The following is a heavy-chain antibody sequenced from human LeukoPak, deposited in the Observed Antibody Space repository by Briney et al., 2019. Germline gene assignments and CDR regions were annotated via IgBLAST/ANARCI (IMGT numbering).Heavy chain of an antibody. D-gene: IGHD6-19*01. J-gene: IGHJ6*02. V-gene: IGHV1-2*02. Sequence: ASVKVSCKASRYTFTGYYMHWVRQAPGQGLEWMGWINPNSGGTNYAQKFQGRVTMTRDTSISTAYMELSRLRSDDTAVYYCARWGIAVADYGMDVWGQGTTVTVSS. CDR3: ARWGIAVADYGMDV. CDR2: INPNSGGT. CDR1: RYTFTGYY.